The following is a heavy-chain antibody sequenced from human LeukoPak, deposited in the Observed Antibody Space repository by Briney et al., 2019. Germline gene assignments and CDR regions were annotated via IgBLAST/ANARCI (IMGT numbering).Heavy chain of an antibody. J-gene: IGHJ4*02. CDR3: ARVEYCTKGVCINYDL. Sequence: ASLKVSCKASGYTFTGPYIHWMRQAPGQGPGWMGWINPNSGGTKYAQKFQGRVTVTRDTSTSTAYMELSGLRTDDTATYYCARVEYCTKGVCINYDLWGQGTLVTVSS. V-gene: IGHV1-2*02. CDR1: GYTFTGPY. CDR2: INPNSGGT. D-gene: IGHD2-8*01.